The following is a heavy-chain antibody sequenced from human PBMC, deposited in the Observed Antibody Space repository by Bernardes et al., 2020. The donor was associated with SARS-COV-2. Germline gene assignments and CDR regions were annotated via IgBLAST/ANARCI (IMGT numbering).Heavy chain of an antibody. CDR3: ARDFWRHIVLMVYGGYYGMDV. Sequence: ASVKVSCKASGYTFTSYGISWVRQAPGQGLEWMGWISAYIGNTNYAQKLQGRVTMTTDTSTSTAYMELRSLRSDDTAVYYCARDFWRHIVLMVYGGYYGMDVWGQGTTVTVSS. CDR1: GYTFTSYG. D-gene: IGHD2-8*01. J-gene: IGHJ6*02. CDR2: ISAYIGNT. V-gene: IGHV1-18*01.